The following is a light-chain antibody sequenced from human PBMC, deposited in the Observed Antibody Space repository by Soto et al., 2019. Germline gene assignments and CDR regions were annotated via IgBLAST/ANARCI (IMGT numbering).Light chain of an antibody. J-gene: IGKJ1*01. CDR1: QNVRSN. CDR3: QHRSNWPWT. CDR2: DAS. Sequence: EIVLTQSPATLSLFPGERATLSCRASQNVRSNLAWYQQKPGQAPRLLIYDASNRATGIPARFSGSGSGTDFTLAISSLEPEDFAVYYCQHRSNWPWTFGQGTKVEIK. V-gene: IGKV3-11*01.